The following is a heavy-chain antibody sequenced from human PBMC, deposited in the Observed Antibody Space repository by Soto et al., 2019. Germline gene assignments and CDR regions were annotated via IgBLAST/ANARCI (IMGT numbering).Heavy chain of an antibody. CDR2: IYYSGST. J-gene: IGHJ6*02. CDR1: GGSISSGGYY. CDR3: ARARQRDTGRGLDV. Sequence: SETLSLTCTVSGGSISSGGYYWSWIRQHPGKGLEWIGYIYYSGSTYYNPSLKRRVTISVDTSKNQFSLELSSVTAADTAVYYCARARQRDTGRGLDVWGQGTTVTVSS. D-gene: IGHD5-18*01. V-gene: IGHV4-31*03.